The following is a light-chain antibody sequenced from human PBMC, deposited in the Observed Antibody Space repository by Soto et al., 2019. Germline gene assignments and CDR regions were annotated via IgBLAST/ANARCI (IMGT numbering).Light chain of an antibody. V-gene: IGLV1-40*01. Sequence: QSVLAQTPSVSGAPGQRVTISCTGRSSNIGAGYDVHWYQHLPGTAPKLLIYGTTNRPSGVPDRFSGSKSGISASLAITGLQAEDEADYYYHSYDSSLSASVFGAGTKVTVL. CDR1: SSNIGAGYD. J-gene: IGLJ1*01. CDR3: HSYDSSLSASV. CDR2: GTT.